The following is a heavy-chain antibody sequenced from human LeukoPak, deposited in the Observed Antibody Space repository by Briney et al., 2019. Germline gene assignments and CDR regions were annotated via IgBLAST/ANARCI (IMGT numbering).Heavy chain of an antibody. CDR1: GFTFRSYG. J-gene: IGHJ3*02. CDR3: AKDPSLHSSDYGAFDI. CDR2: ISYDGTNK. V-gene: IGHV3-30*18. Sequence: PGGSLRLSCAASGFTFRSYGMHWVRQAPGKGLDWVAVISYDGTNKYYADSVKGRFTISRDNSKNTLYLQMNSLRADDTAVYYCAKDPSLHSSDYGAFDIWGQGTMVTVS. D-gene: IGHD6-25*01.